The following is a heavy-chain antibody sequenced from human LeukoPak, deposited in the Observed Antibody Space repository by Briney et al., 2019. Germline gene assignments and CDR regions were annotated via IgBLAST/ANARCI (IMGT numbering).Heavy chain of an antibody. CDR3: ARGSYVWGSYRLYYFDY. Sequence: GGSLRLSYAASGFTVSSNYMSWVRQAPGKGLEWVSVIYSGGSTYYADSVKGRFTISRHNSKNTLYLQMNSLRAEDTAVYYCARGSYVWGSYRLYYFDYWGQGTLVTVSS. J-gene: IGHJ4*02. D-gene: IGHD3-16*02. CDR1: GFTVSSNY. V-gene: IGHV3-66*01. CDR2: IYSGGST.